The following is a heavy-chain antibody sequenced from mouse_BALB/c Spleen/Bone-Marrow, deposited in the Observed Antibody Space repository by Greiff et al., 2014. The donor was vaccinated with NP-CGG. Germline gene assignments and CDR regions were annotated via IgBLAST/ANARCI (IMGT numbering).Heavy chain of an antibody. CDR2: ISSGGST. V-gene: IGHV5-6-5*01. J-gene: IGHJ4*01. CDR3: ARDGSSYYAMDH. Sequence: VQLKESGGGLVKPGGSLKLSCAASGFTFSSYAMSWVRQTPEKRLEWVASISSGGSTYYPDSVKGRFTISRDNARNILYLQMSSLRSEDTAMYYCARDGSSYYAMDHWGQGTSVTVSS. D-gene: IGHD1-1*01. CDR1: GFTFSSYA.